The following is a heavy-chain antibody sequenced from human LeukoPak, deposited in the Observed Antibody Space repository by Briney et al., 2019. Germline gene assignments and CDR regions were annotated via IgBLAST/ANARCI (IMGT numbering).Heavy chain of an antibody. J-gene: IGHJ4*02. Sequence: ASVKVSCKASGYTFTNHYMHWVRRAPGQGLEWMGLIHPNDGDTKYAQEFQDRVTMTRDTSTSTVYMELSSLRSEDTAVYYCATYTQSGAQGVNDYWGQGTLVTVSS. CDR3: ATYTQSGAQGVNDY. V-gene: IGHV1-46*01. CDR1: GYTFTNHY. D-gene: IGHD3-10*01. CDR2: IHPNDGDT.